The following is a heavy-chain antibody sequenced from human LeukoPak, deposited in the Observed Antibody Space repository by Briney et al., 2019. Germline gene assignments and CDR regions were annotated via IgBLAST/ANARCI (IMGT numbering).Heavy chain of an antibody. CDR1: GFTFSSYA. CDR2: ISGSGGST. V-gene: IGHV3-23*01. J-gene: IGHJ1*01. Sequence: GGSLRLSCAASGFTFSSYAMSWVRQAPGKGLEWVSAISGSGGSTYYADSVKGRFTISRDNSKNTLYLQMSSLRAEDTAVYYCAKDPYCSGGSCYGAEYFQHWGQGTLVTVSS. D-gene: IGHD2-15*01. CDR3: AKDPYCSGGSCYGAEYFQH.